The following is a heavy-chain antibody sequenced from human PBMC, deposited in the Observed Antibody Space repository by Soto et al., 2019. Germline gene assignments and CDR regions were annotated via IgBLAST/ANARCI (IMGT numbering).Heavy chain of an antibody. D-gene: IGHD3-16*01. CDR2: TNEDGSIT. J-gene: IGHJ4*02. Sequence: GSLRLSCEVSGFIFSSYWMHWVRQVPGKGLVWVSRTNEDGSITNYADSVRGRFTISRDNAKNTLYLEMNSLRVEDTAVYYCTGGGGGRGGYRGQGTLVTVSS. V-gene: IGHV3-74*01. CDR1: GFIFSSYW. CDR3: TGGGGGRGGY.